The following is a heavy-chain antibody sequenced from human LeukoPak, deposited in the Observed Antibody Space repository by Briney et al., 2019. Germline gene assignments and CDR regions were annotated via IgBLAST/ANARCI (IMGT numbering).Heavy chain of an antibody. CDR3: ARLSRVRYYDSSGYHDY. V-gene: IGHV4-61*05. D-gene: IGHD3-22*01. CDR1: GGYISSNNFF. CDR2: IYYSGST. Sequence: SETLSLTCTVSGGYISSNNFFWGWIRQPPGKGLEWIGYIYYSGSTNYNPSLKSRVTISVDTSKNQFSLKLSSVTAADTAVYYCARLSRVRYYDSSGYHDYWGQGTLVTVSS. J-gene: IGHJ4*02.